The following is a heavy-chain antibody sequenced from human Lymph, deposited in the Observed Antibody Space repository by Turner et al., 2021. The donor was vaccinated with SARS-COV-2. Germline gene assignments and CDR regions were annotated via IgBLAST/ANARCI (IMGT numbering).Heavy chain of an antibody. V-gene: IGHV1-2*02. CDR2: INPNSGGT. CDR3: ARSRDLQSMVRGVDPFDY. Sequence: QFQLLQSGAEVKKPGAPGKAPCKASGSTFTGYYMHWVRQAPGQGLEWMGWINPNSGGTNYAQKFQGRVTMTRDTSISTAYMELSRLRSDDTAVYYCARSRDLQSMVRGVDPFDYWGQGTLVTVSS. D-gene: IGHD3-10*01. CDR1: GSTFTGYY. J-gene: IGHJ4*02.